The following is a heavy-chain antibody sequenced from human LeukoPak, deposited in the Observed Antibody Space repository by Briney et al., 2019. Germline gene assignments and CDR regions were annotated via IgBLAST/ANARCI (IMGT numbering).Heavy chain of an antibody. CDR2: IKGDGSST. CDR3: ARASTTVPNLLDH. CDR1: GFTFSTYW. Sequence: GGSLRLSFAASGFTFSTYWMHWVRQAPGQGLVWVARIKGDGSSTIYADSVKGRFTISRDNSKNTLYLQTSSLRAEDTAVYYCARASTTVPNLLDHWGRGTLVTVSS. J-gene: IGHJ4*02. V-gene: IGHV3-74*01. D-gene: IGHD4-17*01.